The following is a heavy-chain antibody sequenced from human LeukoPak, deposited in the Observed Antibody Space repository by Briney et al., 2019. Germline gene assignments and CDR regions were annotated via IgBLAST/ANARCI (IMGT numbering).Heavy chain of an antibody. CDR1: GGTFSSYA. J-gene: IGHJ4*02. V-gene: IGHV1-69*05. CDR2: VIPIFGTA. Sequence: LAASVKVSCKASGGTFSSYAISWVRQAPGQGLEWMGGVIPIFGTANYAQKFQGRVTITTDESTSTAYMELSSLRSEDTAVYYCASCLDFWSGYYGGYWGQGTLVTVSS. CDR3: ASCLDFWSGYYGGY. D-gene: IGHD3-3*01.